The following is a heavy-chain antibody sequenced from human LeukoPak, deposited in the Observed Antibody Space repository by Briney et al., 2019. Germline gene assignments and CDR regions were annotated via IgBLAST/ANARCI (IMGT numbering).Heavy chain of an antibody. Sequence: GGSLRLSCAASGFTFSSYGMHWVRQAPGKGLEWVAFIRYDGSNKYYADSVKGRFTISRDNVKNSLYLQMNSLRAEDTAVYYCARDRGGWEPIGFDYWGQGTLVTVSS. CDR3: ARDRGGWEPIGFDY. CDR2: IRYDGSNK. V-gene: IGHV3-30*02. J-gene: IGHJ4*02. D-gene: IGHD1-26*01. CDR1: GFTFSSYG.